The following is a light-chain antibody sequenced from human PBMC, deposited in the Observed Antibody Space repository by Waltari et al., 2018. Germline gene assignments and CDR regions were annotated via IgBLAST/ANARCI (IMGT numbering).Light chain of an antibody. CDR3: QQYNSAPWT. V-gene: IGKV1-5*03. J-gene: IGKJ1*01. CDR1: QSISSW. Sequence: DRVTITCRASQSISSWLAWYQQKPGKAPKLLIYKASSLESGVPSRFSGSGSGTEFTLTISSLQPDDFATYYCQQYNSAPWTFGQGTKVEIK. CDR2: KAS.